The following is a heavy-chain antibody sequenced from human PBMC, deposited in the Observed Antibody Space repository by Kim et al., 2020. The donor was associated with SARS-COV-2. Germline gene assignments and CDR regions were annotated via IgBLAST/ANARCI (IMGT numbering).Heavy chain of an antibody. D-gene: IGHD6-13*01. Sequence: GGSLRLSCAASGLTFNSYSMNWVRQAPGKGLEWVSSITSSSSYIYYADSVKGRFTISRDNAKNSLYLQMNSLRVEDTAVYYCATEQQRVGEIDWGQGTL. J-gene: IGHJ4*02. CDR1: GLTFNSYS. CDR2: ITSSSSYI. CDR3: ATEQQRVGEID. V-gene: IGHV3-21*01.